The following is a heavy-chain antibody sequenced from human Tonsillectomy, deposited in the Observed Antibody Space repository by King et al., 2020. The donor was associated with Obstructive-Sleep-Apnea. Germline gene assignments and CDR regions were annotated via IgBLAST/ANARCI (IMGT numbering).Heavy chain of an antibody. CDR2: IYYSGST. D-gene: IGHD5-24*01. V-gene: IGHV4-59*08. J-gene: IGHJ6*02. CDR3: ARTPPRGGMDV. CDR1: GGSISSYH. Sequence: QVQLQESGPGLVKPSETLSLTCTVSGGSISSYHWSWIRQPPGKGLEWIGFIYYSGSTHYNPPLSSRVTISVDTSNNQFSLKLTSVAAADTAIYYCARTPPRGGMDVWGQGTTVTVSS.